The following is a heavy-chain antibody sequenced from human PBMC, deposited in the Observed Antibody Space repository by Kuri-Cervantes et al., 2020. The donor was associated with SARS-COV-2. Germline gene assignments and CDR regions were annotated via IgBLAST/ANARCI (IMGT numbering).Heavy chain of an antibody. J-gene: IGHJ5*02. Sequence: SETLSLTCTVSGGSISSYYWSWTRQPPGKGLEWIGYIYYSGSTYYNPSLKSRVTISVDTSKNQFSLKLSSVTAADTAVYYCARAPSFDPWGQGTLVTVSS. CDR1: GGSISSYY. CDR3: ARAPSFDP. CDR2: IYYSGST. V-gene: IGHV4-30-4*08.